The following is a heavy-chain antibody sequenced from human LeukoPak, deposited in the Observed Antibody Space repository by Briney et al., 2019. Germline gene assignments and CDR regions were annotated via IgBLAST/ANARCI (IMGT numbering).Heavy chain of an antibody. Sequence: KPSETLSLTCAVYGGSFSGYYWSWIRQPPGKGLEWIGEINHSGSTNYNPSLKSRVTISVDTSKNQFSLKLSSVTAADTAVYYCAGGSVGFGELLELPRDAFDIWGQGTMVTVSS. CDR3: AGGSVGFGELLELPRDAFDI. V-gene: IGHV4-34*01. CDR1: GGSFSGYY. J-gene: IGHJ3*02. CDR2: INHSGST. D-gene: IGHD3-10*01.